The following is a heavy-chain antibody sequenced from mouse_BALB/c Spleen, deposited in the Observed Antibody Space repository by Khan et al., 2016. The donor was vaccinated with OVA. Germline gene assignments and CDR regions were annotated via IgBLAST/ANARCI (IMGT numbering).Heavy chain of an antibody. Sequence: EVQLVESGGGLVKPGGSLKLSCAASGFTFSSYAMSWVRQTPEKRLEWVATISSGGSYTYYPDSVKGRFTISRDNAKNTLYLQMSSLRSEDTAIYYCARHEGFSWFAYWGQGTLVTVSA. CDR1: GFTFSSYA. V-gene: IGHV5-9-3*01. CDR2: ISSGGSYT. J-gene: IGHJ3*01. CDR3: ARHEGFSWFAY.